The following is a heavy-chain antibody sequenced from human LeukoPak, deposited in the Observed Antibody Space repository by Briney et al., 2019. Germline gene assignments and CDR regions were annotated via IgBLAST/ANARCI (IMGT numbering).Heavy chain of an antibody. CDR2: IYTSGST. Sequence: SQTLSLTCTVSGGSISSGSYYWSWIRRPAGKGLEWIGRIYTSGSTNCNPSLKSRVTISVDTSKNQFSLKLSSVTAADTAVYYCAREMREVVVATTVYYYYMDVWGKGTTVTVSS. V-gene: IGHV4-61*02. CDR3: AREMREVVVATTVYYYYMDV. J-gene: IGHJ6*03. D-gene: IGHD2-15*01. CDR1: GGSISSGSYY.